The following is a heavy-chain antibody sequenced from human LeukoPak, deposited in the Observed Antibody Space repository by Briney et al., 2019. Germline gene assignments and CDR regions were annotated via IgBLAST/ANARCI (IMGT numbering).Heavy chain of an antibody. CDR2: IGYDGNNK. CDR3: AKVFHGSGTYYNFFDY. V-gene: IGHV3-30*02. Sequence: GGSLRLSCAASGFTFSSYGMHWVRQAPGKGLEWVAFIGYDGNNKYYADSVKGRFTISRDNSKNTLYLQMNSLRAEDTAVYYCAKVFHGSGTYYNFFDYWGQGTLVTASS. J-gene: IGHJ4*02. D-gene: IGHD3-10*01. CDR1: GFTFSSYG.